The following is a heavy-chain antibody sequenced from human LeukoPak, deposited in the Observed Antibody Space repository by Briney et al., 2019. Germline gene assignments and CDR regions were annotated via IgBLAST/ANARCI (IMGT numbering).Heavy chain of an antibody. CDR3: ARDGLRYFDWLPLDRSDSRVFDY. D-gene: IGHD3-9*01. Sequence: GASVKVSCKASGYTFTGYYMHWVRRAPGQGLEWMGWINPNSGGTDYAQKFQGRVTMTRDTSISTAYMELSRLRSDDTAVYYCARDGLRYFDWLPLDRSDSRVFDYWGQGTLVTVSS. CDR1: GYTFTGYY. V-gene: IGHV1-2*02. J-gene: IGHJ4*02. CDR2: INPNSGGT.